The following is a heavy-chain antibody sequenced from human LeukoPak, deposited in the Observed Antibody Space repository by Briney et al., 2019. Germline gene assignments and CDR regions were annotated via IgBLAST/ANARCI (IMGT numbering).Heavy chain of an antibody. CDR3: ASGVVITSYYYMDV. D-gene: IGHD3-3*01. Sequence: SVKVSCKASGGTFSSYAISWVRQAPGQGLEWMGGIIPIFGTANYAQKFQGRVTITTDESTSTAYMELSSLRSEDTAVYYCASGVVITSYYYMDVWGKGTTVTVSS. CDR1: GGTFSSYA. J-gene: IGHJ6*03. CDR2: IIPIFGTA. V-gene: IGHV1-69*05.